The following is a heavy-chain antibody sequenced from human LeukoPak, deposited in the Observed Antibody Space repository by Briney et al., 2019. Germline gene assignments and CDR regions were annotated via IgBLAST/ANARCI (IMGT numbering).Heavy chain of an antibody. CDR1: GLTVSRNY. CDR2: IYSGGNT. J-gene: IGHJ4*02. Sequence: PGGSLRLSCAASGLTVSRNYMSWVRQAPGKGLEWVSAIYSGGNTYYADSVKGRFTVSRDNSKNTLYLQMNSLRAEDTAVYYCARVSGDYTYYFDYWGQGTLVTVSS. D-gene: IGHD4-17*01. V-gene: IGHV3-66*01. CDR3: ARVSGDYTYYFDY.